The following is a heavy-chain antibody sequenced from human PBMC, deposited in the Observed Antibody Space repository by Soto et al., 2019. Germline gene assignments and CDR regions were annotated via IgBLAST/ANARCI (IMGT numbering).Heavy chain of an antibody. J-gene: IGHJ4*02. CDR3: ATSVNSAMAFDY. Sequence: VASVKVSCKASGYTFTHYYIHWVRQAPGQGLEWMGIINPNGGITTYAQKFRAGFSMTRDTSTSTVYLELSSLRSEDSAVYYCATSVNSAMAFDYWGQGTLVTVYS. V-gene: IGHV1-46*01. D-gene: IGHD5-18*01. CDR1: GYTFTHYY. CDR2: INPNGGIT.